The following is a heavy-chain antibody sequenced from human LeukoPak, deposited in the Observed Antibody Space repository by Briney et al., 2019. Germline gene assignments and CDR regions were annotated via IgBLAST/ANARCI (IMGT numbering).Heavy chain of an antibody. V-gene: IGHV3-21*01. CDR2: ISSSSSSK. D-gene: IGHD1-1*01. J-gene: IGHJ4*02. CDR3: ANLPTTTPFDY. CDR1: GFNFSKYS. Sequence: PGGSLRLSCLVYGFNFSKYSMNWFRQAPGKGLEWVSCISSSSSSKYYADSVKGRFTISRDDANNSLYLQMNSLRAEDTAVYYCANLPTTTPFDYWGQGTLVTVSS.